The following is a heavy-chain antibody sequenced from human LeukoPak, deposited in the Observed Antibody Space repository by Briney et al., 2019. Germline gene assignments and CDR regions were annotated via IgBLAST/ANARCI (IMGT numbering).Heavy chain of an antibody. CDR1: GGSISNHY. CDR3: AREGGVARPGLDY. Sequence: PSETLSLTCSVSGGSISNHYWSWIRQAPGKTLECIGNIYSSGSTYYNPSLKSRLTISLDTSQNQFSLRLTSVGAADTAVYYCAREGGVARPGLDYWGQGTLVAVSS. CDR2: IYSSGST. J-gene: IGHJ4*02. D-gene: IGHD6-6*01. V-gene: IGHV4-59*11.